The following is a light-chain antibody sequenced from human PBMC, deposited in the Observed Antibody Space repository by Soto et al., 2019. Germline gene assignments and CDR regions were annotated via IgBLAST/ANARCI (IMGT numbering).Light chain of an antibody. V-gene: IGKV3-11*01. J-gene: IGKJ5*01. CDR2: DAS. CDR1: QSVSRY. Sequence: EIVLTHSPATLSLSPCEGATLSSSASQSVSRYLAWYQQKPGQAPRLLIYDASNRATGVPVRFSGSGSGTDFTLIISSLEPEDFAVYYCQQRNDWRRGTFGQGTRLEIK. CDR3: QQRNDWRRGT.